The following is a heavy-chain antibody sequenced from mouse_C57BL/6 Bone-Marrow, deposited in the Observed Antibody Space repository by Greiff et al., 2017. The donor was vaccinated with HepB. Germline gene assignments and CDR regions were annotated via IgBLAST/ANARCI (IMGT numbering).Heavy chain of an antibody. CDR1: GFTFSSYG. J-gene: IGHJ3*01. D-gene: IGHD2-4*01. CDR2: ISSGGSYT. V-gene: IGHV5-6*02. CDR3: ARGYYDYDRGFAY. Sequence: EVKLQESGGDLVKPGGSLKLSCAASGFTFSSYGMSWVRQTPDKRLEWVATISSGGSYTYYPDIVKGRFTISRDNAKNTLYLQMSSLKSEDTAMYYCARGYYDYDRGFAYWGQGTLVTVSA.